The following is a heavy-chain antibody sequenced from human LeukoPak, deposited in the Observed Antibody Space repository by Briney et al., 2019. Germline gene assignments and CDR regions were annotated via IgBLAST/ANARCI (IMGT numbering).Heavy chain of an antibody. CDR2: IYSGGST. V-gene: IGHV3-53*01. CDR3: ARDREVGYYYYYMDV. J-gene: IGHJ6*03. Sequence: GGSLRLSCAASGFTVSSNYMSWVRQAPGKGLEWVSVIYSGGSTYYADSVKGRFTISRDNSKNTLYLQMNSLRAEDTAVYYCARDREVGYYYYYMDVWGKGTTVTVSS. CDR1: GFTVSSNY.